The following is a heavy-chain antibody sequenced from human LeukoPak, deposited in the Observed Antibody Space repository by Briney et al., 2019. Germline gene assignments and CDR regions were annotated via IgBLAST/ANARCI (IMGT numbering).Heavy chain of an antibody. CDR3: ARSAGDAFDI. CDR1: DGSISSGSYY. Sequence: PSQTLSLTCTVSDGSISSGSYYWSWIRQPAGKGLEWIGRIYTSGSTNYNPSLKSRVTISVDTSKNQFSLKLSSVTAADTAVYYCARSAGDAFDIRGQGTMVTVSS. CDR2: IYTSGST. V-gene: IGHV4-61*02. J-gene: IGHJ3*02.